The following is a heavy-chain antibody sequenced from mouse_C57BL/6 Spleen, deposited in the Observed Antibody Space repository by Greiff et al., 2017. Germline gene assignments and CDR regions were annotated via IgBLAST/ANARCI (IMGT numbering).Heavy chain of an antibody. D-gene: IGHD1-1*01. CDR2: INPSNGGT. J-gene: IGHJ4*01. CDR3: ARSPFYYGRAMDY. V-gene: IGHV1-53*01. CDR1: GYTFTSYW. Sequence: QVQLKQPGTELVKPGASVKLSCKASGYTFTSYWMHWVKQRPGQGLEWIGNINPSNGGTNYNEKFKSKATLTVDKSSSTAYMQLSSLTSEDSAVYYCARSPFYYGRAMDYWGQGTSVTVAS.